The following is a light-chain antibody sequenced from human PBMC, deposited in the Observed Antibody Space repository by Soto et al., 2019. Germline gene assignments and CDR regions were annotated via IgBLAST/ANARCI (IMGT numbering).Light chain of an antibody. Sequence: QSALTQPASVSGSPGQSITISCTGTSSDVGGYDFVSWYQHHPGKAPKLIIYDVNNRPSGLSNRFSGSKSGNTASLTISGLQTEDEADYYCCSYTISYTRVFGTGTKLTVL. CDR3: CSYTISYTRV. CDR2: DVN. CDR1: SSDVGGYDF. J-gene: IGLJ1*01. V-gene: IGLV2-14*01.